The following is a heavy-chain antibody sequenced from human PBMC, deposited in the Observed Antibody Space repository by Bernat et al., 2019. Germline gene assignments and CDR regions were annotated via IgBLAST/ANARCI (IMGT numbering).Heavy chain of an antibody. CDR2: INSDGSST. CDR1: GFTFSSYW. Sequence: EVQLVESGGGLVQPGGSLRLSCAASGFTFSSYWMHWVRQAPGKGLVWVSRINSDGSSTSYADSVKGRFTISRDNAKNTLYLQMNSLRAEDTAVYYCARDRVAAAGQNWFDPWGQGTLVTVSS. D-gene: IGHD6-13*01. CDR3: ARDRVAAAGQNWFDP. J-gene: IGHJ5*02. V-gene: IGHV3-74*01.